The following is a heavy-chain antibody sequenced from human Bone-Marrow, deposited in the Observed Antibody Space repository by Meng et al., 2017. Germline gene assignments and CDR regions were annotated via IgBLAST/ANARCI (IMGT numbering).Heavy chain of an antibody. J-gene: IGHJ4*02. D-gene: IGHD6-19*01. CDR3: ARVSPRFSGSPRAAY. CDR2: IWYDGSNK. V-gene: IGHV3-33*01. CDR1: GFTFSSYG. Sequence: GESLKISCAASGFTFSSYGMHWVRQAPGKGLEWVAVIWYDGSNKYYADSVRGRFTISRDNSKNTLYLQMNSLRAEDTAVYYCARVSPRFSGSPRAAYWGQGTLVTVSS.